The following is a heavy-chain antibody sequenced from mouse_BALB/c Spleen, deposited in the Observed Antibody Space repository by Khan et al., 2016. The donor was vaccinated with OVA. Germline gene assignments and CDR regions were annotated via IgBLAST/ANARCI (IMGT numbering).Heavy chain of an antibody. Sequence: QMQLKESGPGLVAPSQSLSITCTVSGFSLTDYGVSWIRQPPGKGLEWLGVIWGGGSTYYNSALKSRLSISKDNSKSQVFLKMSSLQTDDTAMYYCAKGVWSYYYALDYWGQGTSVTVSS. V-gene: IGHV2-6-5*01. CDR3: AKGVWSYYYALDY. CDR1: GFSLTDYG. CDR2: IWGGGST. J-gene: IGHJ4*01.